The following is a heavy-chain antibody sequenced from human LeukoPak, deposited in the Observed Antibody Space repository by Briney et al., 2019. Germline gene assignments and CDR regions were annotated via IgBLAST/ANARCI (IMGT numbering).Heavy chain of an antibody. Sequence: SETLSLTCTASGGSISSYSWSWIRQPPGKGLEWVGYIYHSGSNKYNSSPKSRVTISVDTSKNHFPPIQISVTAAHTAAYYCAKGQQFNYVFWSMDVWRQGTTLSVSS. D-gene: IGHD3-3*01. CDR1: GGSISSYS. V-gene: IGHV4-4*09. CDR3: AKGQQFNYVFWSMDV. CDR2: IYHSGSN. J-gene: IGHJ6*02.